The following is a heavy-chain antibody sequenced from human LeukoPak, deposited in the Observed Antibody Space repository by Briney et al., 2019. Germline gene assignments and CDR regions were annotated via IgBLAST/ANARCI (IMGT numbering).Heavy chain of an antibody. CDR2: IYYTGST. D-gene: IGHD2/OR15-2a*01. J-gene: IGHJ6*02. Sequence: SETLSLTCAVSGGSISGYFWSWSRQPPGKGLEWIGYIYYTGSTIYNPSLRSRVTMSVDVSKNQFSLDLTSVTAADTAAYYCARHDPVGHFLRGMDVWGQGTTVTVSS. CDR1: GGSISGYF. CDR3: ARHDPVGHFLRGMDV. V-gene: IGHV4-59*08.